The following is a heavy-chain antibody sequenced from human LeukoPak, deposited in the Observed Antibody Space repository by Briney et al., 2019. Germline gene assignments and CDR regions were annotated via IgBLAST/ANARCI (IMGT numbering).Heavy chain of an antibody. CDR2: IYTSGST. CDR1: GGSISSYY. CDR3: ARDFEITMVRGEVYYYYYMDV. V-gene: IGHV4-4*07. D-gene: IGHD3-10*01. J-gene: IGHJ6*03. Sequence: SETLSLTCTVSGGSISSYYWSWIRQPAGKGLEWIGRIYTSGSTNYNPSLKSRVTMSVDTSKNQFSLKLSSVTAADTAVYYCARDFEITMVRGEVYYYYYMDVWGKGTTVTVSS.